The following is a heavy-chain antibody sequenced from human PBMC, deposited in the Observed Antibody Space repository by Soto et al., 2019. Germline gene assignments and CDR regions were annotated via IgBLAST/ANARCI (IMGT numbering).Heavy chain of an antibody. D-gene: IGHD3-22*01. V-gene: IGHV3-73*02. CDR2: IRSKANSYAT. CDR1: GFTFSGSA. CDR3: TRHNQYYYDSSGYNYYYYGMDV. Sequence: EVQLVESGGGLVQPGGSLKLSCAASGFTFSGSAMHWVRQASGKGLEWVGRIRSKANSYATAYAASVKGRLTISRDDSKNTAYLQMNSLKTEDTAVYYCTRHNQYYYDSSGYNYYYYGMDVWGQGTTVTVSS. J-gene: IGHJ6*02.